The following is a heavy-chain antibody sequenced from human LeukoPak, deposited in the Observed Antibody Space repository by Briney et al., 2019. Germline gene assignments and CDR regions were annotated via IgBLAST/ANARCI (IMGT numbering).Heavy chain of an antibody. J-gene: IGHJ2*01. CDR3: AREGGGSGLWYYDL. V-gene: IGHV3-64*02. D-gene: IGHD1-26*01. Sequence: PGGSLRLSRAASGFTFGSYSMHWVRQAPGKGPEFVSVIGGNGLTTFYADSVKDRFTISRDNSKSTLYLEMGSLRAEDMAVYYCAREGGGSGLWYYDLWGRGTLVTVSS. CDR2: IGGNGLTT. CDR1: GFTFGSYS.